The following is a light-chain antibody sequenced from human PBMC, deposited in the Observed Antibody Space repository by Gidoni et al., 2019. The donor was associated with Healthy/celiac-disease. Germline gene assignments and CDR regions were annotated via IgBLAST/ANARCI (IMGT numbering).Light chain of an antibody. Sequence: DIVMTQSPDSLAGSLGERATINCKSSQSVLYSSNNKNYLAWYQQKPGQPPKLLIYWASTRESGVPDRFSGSGSGTDFTLTISSLQAEDVAVYYCQQYYNSYTFGQGTKLEIK. V-gene: IGKV4-1*01. J-gene: IGKJ2*01. CDR2: WAS. CDR1: QSVLYSSNNKNY. CDR3: QQYYNSYT.